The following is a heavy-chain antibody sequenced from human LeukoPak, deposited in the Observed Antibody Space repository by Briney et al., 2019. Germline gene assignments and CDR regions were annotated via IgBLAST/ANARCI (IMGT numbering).Heavy chain of an antibody. CDR2: INPNSGGT. V-gene: IGHV1-2*02. CDR3: ARVPYYYDSSGYFAGVWYMDV. J-gene: IGHJ6*03. D-gene: IGHD3-22*01. CDR1: GYTFTGYY. Sequence: ASVKVSCQASGYTFTGYYMHWVRQAPGQGLEWMGWINPNSGGTNYAQKFQGRVTMTRDTSISTAYMELSRLRSDDTAVYYCARVPYYYDSSGYFAGVWYMDVWGKGTTVTVSS.